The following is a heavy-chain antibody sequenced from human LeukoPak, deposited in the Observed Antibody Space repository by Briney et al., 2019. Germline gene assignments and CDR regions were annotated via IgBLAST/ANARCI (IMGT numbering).Heavy chain of an antibody. D-gene: IGHD6-13*01. Sequence: GESLRLSCAVSGFTFSIYDMHWVRQAPGKGLEWVAFIRYDGGIKYYADSVKGRFTISKDNSENTVSPQMNSLRPEDTAVYYCTKLAAASPDYWGQGTLVTVSS. J-gene: IGHJ4*02. CDR2: IRYDGGIK. CDR3: TKLAAASPDY. V-gene: IGHV3-30*02. CDR1: GFTFSIYD.